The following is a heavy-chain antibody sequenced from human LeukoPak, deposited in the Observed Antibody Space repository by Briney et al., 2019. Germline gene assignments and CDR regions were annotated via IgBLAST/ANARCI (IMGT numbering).Heavy chain of an antibody. CDR1: GLTVSSNC. J-gene: IGHJ4*02. D-gene: IGHD4-17*01. V-gene: IGHV3-66*01. CDR3: ARRYDYGDYSDY. Sequence: GGSLRLSCAASGLTVSSNCMSWVRQAPGKGLEWVSLIYSGGSTYYADSVKGRFTISRDNSKNTLYLQMNSLRAEDTAVYYCARRYDYGDYSDYWGQGTLVTVSS. CDR2: IYSGGST.